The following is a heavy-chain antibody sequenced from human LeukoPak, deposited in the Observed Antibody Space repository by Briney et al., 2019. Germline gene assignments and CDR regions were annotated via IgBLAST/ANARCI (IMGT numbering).Heavy chain of an antibody. V-gene: IGHV4-31*03. D-gene: IGHD2-21*02. CDR1: GGSISSGGYY. J-gene: IGHJ6*02. CDR3: ASSCGGDCYHSYYYYYGMDV. CDR2: IYYSGST. Sequence: SETLSLTCTVSGGSISSGGYYWSWIRQHPGKGLEWIGYIYYSGSTYYNPSLKSRVTISVDTSKNQFSLKLSSVTAADTAVYYCASSCGGDCYHSYYYYYGMDVWGQGTTVTVSS.